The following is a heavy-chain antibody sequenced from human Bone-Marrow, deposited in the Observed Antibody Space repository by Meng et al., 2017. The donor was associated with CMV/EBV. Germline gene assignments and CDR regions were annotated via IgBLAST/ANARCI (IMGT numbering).Heavy chain of an antibody. V-gene: IGHV5-51*01. CDR2: IYPGDSDT. CDR3: ARRRASGHYFDY. D-gene: IGHD3-10*01. Sequence: CKRSGYSFSSYWIGWVRQMSGKGLEWMGTIYPGDSDTRYSPSFEGQVTISTDKSITTAYLQWSSLKASDTAVYYCARRRASGHYFDYWGQGTLVTVSS. CDR1: GYSFSSYW. J-gene: IGHJ4*02.